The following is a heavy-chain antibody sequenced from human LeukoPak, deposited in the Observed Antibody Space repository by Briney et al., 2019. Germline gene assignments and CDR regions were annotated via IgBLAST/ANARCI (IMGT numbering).Heavy chain of an antibody. J-gene: IGHJ4*02. D-gene: IGHD3-3*01. CDR1: GFTFDYYA. V-gene: IGHV3-9*01. CDR2: ISWNSGSI. Sequence: GVSLRLSCAASGFTFDYYAMHWVRQAPGKGLEWVSGISWNSGSIGYADSVKGRFTISRDNTKNSLYLQRKSLRAEDTAFYYCAKDIRLSGGDGPDCGGQGTLVTVSS. CDR3: AKDIRLSGGDGPDC.